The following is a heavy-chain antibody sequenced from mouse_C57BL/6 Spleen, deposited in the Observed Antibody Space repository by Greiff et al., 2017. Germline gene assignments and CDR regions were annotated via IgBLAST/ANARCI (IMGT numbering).Heavy chain of an antibody. CDR3: ANSERWSGVFDY. D-gene: IGHD2-3*01. J-gene: IGHJ2*01. Sequence: QVQLQQSGAELVRPGTSVKVSCKASGYAFTNYLIEWVKQRPGQGLEWIGVINPGSGGTNYNEKFKGKATLTADKSSSTAYMQLSSLTSEDSAVYFCANSERWSGVFDYCGKVTTLSVSS. V-gene: IGHV1-54*01. CDR1: GYAFTNYL. CDR2: INPGSGGT.